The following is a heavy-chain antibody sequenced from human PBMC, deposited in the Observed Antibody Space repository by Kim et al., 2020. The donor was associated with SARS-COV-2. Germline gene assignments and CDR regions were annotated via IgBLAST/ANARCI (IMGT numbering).Heavy chain of an antibody. Sequence: STSYAKNFEGGVPMTRDTYTSTVYMELSSLRSEDTAVYYCARDLGYSYDYWGQGTLVTVSS. CDR2: ST. J-gene: IGHJ4*02. V-gene: IGHV1-46*01. CDR3: ARDLGYSYDY. D-gene: IGHD5-18*01.